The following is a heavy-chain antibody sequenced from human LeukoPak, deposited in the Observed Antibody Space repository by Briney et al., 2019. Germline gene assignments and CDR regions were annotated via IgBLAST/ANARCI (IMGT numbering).Heavy chain of an antibody. CDR2: INTNSGGT. J-gene: IGHJ6*02. D-gene: IGHD7-27*01. CDR1: GYTFSGYY. Sequence: GASVTLSCKASGYTFSGYYMHWVRHAPGQGLEWMGWINTNSGGTNYAQKFQGRVTMTRDTSISTAYMELSRLRSDDTAVYYCARDLGPGYYYYGMDVWGQGTTVTVSS. CDR3: ARDLGPGYYYYGMDV. V-gene: IGHV1-2*02.